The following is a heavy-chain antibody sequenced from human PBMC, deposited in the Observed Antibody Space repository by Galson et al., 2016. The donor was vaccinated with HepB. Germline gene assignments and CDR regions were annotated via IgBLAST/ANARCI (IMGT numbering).Heavy chain of an antibody. CDR1: GASITNYY. V-gene: IGHV4-59*01. CDR2: RLHGGSS. Sequence: SETLSLTCAVSGASITNYYWSWVRQTPGKGLEWIGYRLHGGSSNSPPSLRGRVTISVDPSNSQFSLQLNFVTAADTAIYYCAGGLSAAGDFEHWGQGALVTVSS. CDR3: AGGLSAAGDFEH. J-gene: IGHJ4*02. D-gene: IGHD2-15*01.